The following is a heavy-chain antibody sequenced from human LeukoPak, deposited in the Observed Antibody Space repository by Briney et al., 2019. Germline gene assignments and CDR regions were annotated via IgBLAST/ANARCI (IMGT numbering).Heavy chain of an antibody. J-gene: IGHJ4*02. CDR3: AKDQYSGSYYHYFDY. V-gene: IGHV3-23*01. CDR2: ISGSGGST. D-gene: IGHD1-26*01. Sequence: GGSLRLSCAASGFTFSSYAMSWVRQAPGKGLEWVSAISGSGGSTYYADSVKGRFTISRDNSKNTLYLQMNSLRAEDTAVYYCAKDQYSGSYYHYFDYWGQGTLVTVSS. CDR1: GFTFSSYA.